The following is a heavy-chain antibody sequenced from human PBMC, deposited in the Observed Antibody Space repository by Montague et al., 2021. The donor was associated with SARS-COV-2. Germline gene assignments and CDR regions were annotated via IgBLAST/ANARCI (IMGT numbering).Heavy chain of an antibody. CDR3: ARDHRQVWFGAPVMERYFDY. CDR1: GFTFSSYW. CDR2: IKQDGSEK. Sequence: SQILSCEASGFTFSSYWMSWVRQAPVKGLEWVANIKQDGSEKYYXDSVKGRFTISRDNAKNSLYLQMNSLRAEDTAVYYCARDHRQVWFGAPVMERYFDYWGQGTLVTVSS. J-gene: IGHJ4*02. D-gene: IGHD3-10*01. V-gene: IGHV3-7*01.